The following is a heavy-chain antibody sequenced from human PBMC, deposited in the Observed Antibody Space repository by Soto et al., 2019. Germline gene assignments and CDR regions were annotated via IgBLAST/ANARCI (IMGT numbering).Heavy chain of an antibody. CDR2: INIDGSGT. CDR1: GFTFSNYW. D-gene: IGHD4-17*01. J-gene: IGHJ6*02. CDR3: ARDSYAPHV. Sequence: EEKLLESGGGSVQPGGSLRLSCAASGFTFSNYWMHWVRQAPGKGLVWVSRINIDGSGTTYADSVKGRFTISRDNAKNTVFLEMKNLRAEDTAVYYCARDSYAPHVWGQVTTVTVSS. V-gene: IGHV3-74*03.